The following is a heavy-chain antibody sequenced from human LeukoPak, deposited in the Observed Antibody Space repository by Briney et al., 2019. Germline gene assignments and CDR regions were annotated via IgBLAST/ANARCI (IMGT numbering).Heavy chain of an antibody. CDR3: ARVMITFGGVIVPT. D-gene: IGHD3-16*02. CDR2: ISAYNGNT. V-gene: IGHV1-18*03. CDR1: GYTFTSYG. Sequence: GASVKVSCKASGYTFTSYGISWVRQAPGQGLEWMGWISAYNGNTNYAQKLQGRVTMTTDTSTSTAYMELRSLRSDDMAVYYCARVMITFGGVIVPTWGQGTLVTVSS. J-gene: IGHJ5*02.